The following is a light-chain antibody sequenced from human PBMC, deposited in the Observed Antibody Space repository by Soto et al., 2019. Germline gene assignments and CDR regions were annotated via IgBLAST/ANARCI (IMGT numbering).Light chain of an antibody. V-gene: IGKV1-9*01. J-gene: IGKJ5*01. CDR3: QQFKESCT. CDR1: QGISSL. CDR2: GAT. Sequence: IQLTQSPSSLSASIGDRVSITCRASQGISSLLAWYQQKPGKAPKLLIYGATTLRSGVPSRFSGSGSGTDFTLTITSLQPEDFATYYCQQFKESCTFGQGTRLEIK.